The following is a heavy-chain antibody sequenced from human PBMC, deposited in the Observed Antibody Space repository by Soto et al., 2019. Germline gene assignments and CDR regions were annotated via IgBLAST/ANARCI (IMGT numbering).Heavy chain of an antibody. V-gene: IGHV1-46*01. Sequence: ASVKVSCKASGYTFTSYYMHWVRQAPGQGLEWMGIINPSGGSTSYAQKFQGRVTMTRDTSTSTVYMELSSLRSEDTAVYYCAREDNYYDSSGYLQYYFYYWGKGTLVTVSS. D-gene: IGHD3-22*01. CDR3: AREDNYYDSSGYLQYYFYY. J-gene: IGHJ4*02. CDR1: GYTFTSYY. CDR2: INPSGGST.